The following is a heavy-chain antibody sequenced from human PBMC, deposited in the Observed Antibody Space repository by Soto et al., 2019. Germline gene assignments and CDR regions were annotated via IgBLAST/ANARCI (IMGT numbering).Heavy chain of an antibody. CDR3: ARDDNWGSWHFDL. V-gene: IGHV3-33*01. J-gene: IGHJ2*01. Sequence: QEQLVESGGGVVQPGRSLRLSCAASGLIFSNYGIHWVRQAPGKGLEWVAFIWYDGSRQYYAASVKGRFTVSRDKNTVFLEMNSLGADDTALYYCARDDNWGSWHFDLWGRGALVAVSS. D-gene: IGHD7-27*01. CDR1: GLIFSNYG. CDR2: IWYDGSRQ.